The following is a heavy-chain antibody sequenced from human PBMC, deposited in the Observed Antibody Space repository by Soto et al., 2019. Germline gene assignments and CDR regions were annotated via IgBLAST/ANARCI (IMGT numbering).Heavy chain of an antibody. Sequence: KPSETLSLTCTVSGAPMNSYHWSWIRQPAGKGLEWIGHIHSSGSTNYNPSLKSRVTMSVDTSKNQFSLRLMSLTAADTAVYYCARDQGVAAAGITWFDPWGQGSLVTVSS. CDR2: IHSSGST. CDR3: ARDQGVAAAGITWFDP. V-gene: IGHV4-4*07. J-gene: IGHJ5*02. D-gene: IGHD6-13*01. CDR1: GAPMNSYH.